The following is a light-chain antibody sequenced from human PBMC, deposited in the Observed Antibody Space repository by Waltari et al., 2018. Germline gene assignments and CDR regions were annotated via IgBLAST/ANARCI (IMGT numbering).Light chain of an antibody. CDR1: QDVDSNP. Sequence: ESVLLQSRGTASSSPGERATLSCRSSQDVDSNPLAWYQQKPGQAPRVLIYGASSRATGIPDRFSGSGSGTDFTLTISRLEPEDFAMYYCQQYVSAPRTFGQGTKVEMK. CDR2: GAS. V-gene: IGKV3-20*01. CDR3: QQYVSAPRT. J-gene: IGKJ1*01.